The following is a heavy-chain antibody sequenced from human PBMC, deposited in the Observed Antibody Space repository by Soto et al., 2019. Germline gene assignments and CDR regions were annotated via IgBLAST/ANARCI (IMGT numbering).Heavy chain of an antibody. CDR2: IDPSDSYT. V-gene: IGHV5-10-1*01. CDR3: VRLQAAAGDNDLTYDY. D-gene: IGHD6-13*01. J-gene: IGHJ4*02. CDR1: GYSFTSYW. Sequence: PGESLKISCKGSGYSFTSYWISWVRQMPGKGLEWMGRIDPSDSYTNYSPSFQGHVTISADKSISTAYLQWSSLKASDTAMYCCVRLQAAAGDNDLTYDYWGQGTLVTVSS.